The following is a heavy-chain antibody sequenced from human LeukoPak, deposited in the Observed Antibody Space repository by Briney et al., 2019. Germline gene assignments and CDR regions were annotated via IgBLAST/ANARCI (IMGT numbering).Heavy chain of an antibody. J-gene: IGHJ4*02. D-gene: IGHD2-15*01. CDR3: AKDLGYCSGGSCAS. Sequence: PGGSLRLSCAASGFTFSSYAMSWVRQAPGKGLEWVSTIIGSGGSTYYADSVKGRFTISRDNSKNTLYLQMNSLRAEDTAVYYCAKDLGYCSGGSCASWGQGTLVTVSS. CDR1: GFTFSSYA. CDR2: IIGSGGST. V-gene: IGHV3-23*01.